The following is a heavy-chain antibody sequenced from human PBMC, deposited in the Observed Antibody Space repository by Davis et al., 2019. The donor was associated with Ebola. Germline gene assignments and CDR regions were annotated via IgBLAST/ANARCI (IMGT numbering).Heavy chain of an antibody. Sequence: MPGGSLRLSCTVSNGSIGGHYWGWVRQPPGKGLEWIAFIYYSGITNYNPSLKSRITVSIDTSQNPFSLRLRSVTAADTSIYYCARLQYCGGDCYSYYFDYWGQGTLVTVSS. CDR1: NGSIGGHY. CDR2: IYYSGIT. V-gene: IGHV4-59*08. D-gene: IGHD2-21*02. CDR3: ARLQYCGGDCYSYYFDY. J-gene: IGHJ4*02.